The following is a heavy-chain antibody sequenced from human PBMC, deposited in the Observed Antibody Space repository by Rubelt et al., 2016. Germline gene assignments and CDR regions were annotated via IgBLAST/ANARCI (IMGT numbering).Heavy chain of an antibody. V-gene: IGHV4-38-2*02. CDR2: INHSGST. CDR3: ARGSGWDFY. CDR1: GFSISSGYY. Sequence: QEQLQESGPGLVKPSETLTLTCNVSGFSISSGYYWGWIRQPPGKGLEWIGEINHSGSTNYNPSLKSRVTISVDTSKNQFPLKLNSVTAADTAVYYCARGSGWDFYWGQGTLVTVSS. D-gene: IGHD6-19*01. J-gene: IGHJ4*02.